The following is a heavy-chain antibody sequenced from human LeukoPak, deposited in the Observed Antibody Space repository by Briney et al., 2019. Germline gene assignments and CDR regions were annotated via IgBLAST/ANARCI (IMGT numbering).Heavy chain of an antibody. Sequence: PGGSLRLSCAASGFTFDYSAMTWVRQAPEKGLEWVSTINNGDITFYTNSVKGRFTISRDNSKNALFLQKNSLRAEDTAIYYCVKGGYTYYDGWGQGTLVTVSS. CDR1: GFTFDYSA. J-gene: IGHJ4*02. CDR3: VKGGYTYYDG. V-gene: IGHV3-23*01. D-gene: IGHD3-10*01. CDR2: INNGDIT.